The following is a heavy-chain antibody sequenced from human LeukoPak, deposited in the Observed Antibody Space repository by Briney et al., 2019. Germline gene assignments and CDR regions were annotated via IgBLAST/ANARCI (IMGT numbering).Heavy chain of an antibody. V-gene: IGHV3-53*01. J-gene: IGHJ4*02. CDR3: ARDKSDDSSGLLY. CDR2: IYSGGST. D-gene: IGHD3-22*01. CDR1: GFTVSSNY. Sequence: PGGSLRLSCPASGFTVSSNYMSWVRQAPGKGLEWVSVIYSGGSTYYADSVKGRFTIPRDNSKNTLYLQMNSLRAEDTAVYYCARDKSDDSSGLLYWGQGALVTVSS.